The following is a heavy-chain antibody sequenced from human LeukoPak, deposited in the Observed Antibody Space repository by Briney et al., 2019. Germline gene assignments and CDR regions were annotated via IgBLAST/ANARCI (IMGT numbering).Heavy chain of an antibody. Sequence: PGGSLRLSCSASGFTFSSYAMHWVRQAPGKGLEYVSAISSNGGSTYYADSVKGRFTISRDNSKNTLYLQMSSLRAEDTAVYYCAKDPIITMIVAGYFDYWGQGTLVTVSS. CDR3: AKDPIITMIVAGYFDY. CDR1: GFTFSSYA. J-gene: IGHJ4*02. D-gene: IGHD3-22*01. V-gene: IGHV3-64D*09. CDR2: ISSNGGST.